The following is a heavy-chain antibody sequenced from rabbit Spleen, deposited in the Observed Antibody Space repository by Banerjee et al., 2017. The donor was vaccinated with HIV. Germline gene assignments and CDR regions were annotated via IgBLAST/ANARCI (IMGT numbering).Heavy chain of an antibody. CDR2: IYAGSSGSA. J-gene: IGHJ4*01. Sequence: QSLEESGGDLVKPGASLTLTCTASGFALSSYWMCWVRQAPGKGLEWIGCIYAGSSGSAYYASWAKGRFTISKTSSTTVTLQMPSLTAADTATYFCARNTDGTDINLWGPGPLVTVS. V-gene: IGHV1S40*01. CDR1: GFALSSYW. D-gene: IGHD5-1*01. CDR3: ARNTDGTDINL.